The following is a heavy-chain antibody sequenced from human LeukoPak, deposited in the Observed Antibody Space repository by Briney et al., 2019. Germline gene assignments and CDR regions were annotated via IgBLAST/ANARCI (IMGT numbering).Heavy chain of an antibody. CDR2: IYTSGST. CDR3: ARFPGTTKTSYFDY. J-gene: IGHJ4*02. Sequence: SETLSLTCTVSGGSISSGSYFWSWIRQPAGTGLEWIGRIYTSGSTNYNPSLKSRVTISVDTSKNQFSLKLSSVTAADTAVYYCARFPGTTKTSYFDYWGQGTLVTVSS. D-gene: IGHD1/OR15-1a*01. CDR1: GGSISSGSYF. V-gene: IGHV4-61*02.